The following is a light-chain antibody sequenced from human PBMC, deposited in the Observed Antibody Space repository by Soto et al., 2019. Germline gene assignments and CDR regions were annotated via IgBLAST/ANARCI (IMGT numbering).Light chain of an antibody. J-gene: IGLJ1*01. Sequence: QSVLTQPPSASGTPGQRVTISCSGSSSNIGSNTVNWYQQLPGTAPKLLMYSNHQRPSGVPDRFSGSKSGNTASLTVSGLQAADEADYFCKSYDGSNTYVFGSGTKVTVL. V-gene: IGLV1-44*01. CDR1: SSNIGSNT. CDR3: KSYDGSNTYV. CDR2: SNH.